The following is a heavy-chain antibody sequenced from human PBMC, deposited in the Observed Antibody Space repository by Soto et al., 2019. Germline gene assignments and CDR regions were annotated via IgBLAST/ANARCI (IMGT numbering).Heavy chain of an antibody. CDR2: INAGNGNT. J-gene: IGHJ4*02. V-gene: IGHV1-3*01. Sequence: ASVKVSCKASGYTFTSYARHWVRQAPGQRLEWMGWINAGNGNTKYSQEFQGRVTITRDTSASTAYMELSSLRSEDTAVYYCARETVQLDLDYWGQGTLVTVSS. CDR1: GYTFTSYA. D-gene: IGHD1-1*01. CDR3: ARETVQLDLDY.